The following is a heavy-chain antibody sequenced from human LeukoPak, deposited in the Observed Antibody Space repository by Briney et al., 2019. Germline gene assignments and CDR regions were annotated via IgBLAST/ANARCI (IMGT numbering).Heavy chain of an antibody. CDR3: AKPLYYYDSSGYHGTNAFDI. D-gene: IGHD3-22*01. V-gene: IGHV3-9*01. J-gene: IGHJ3*02. CDR1: GFTFDDYA. Sequence: GGSLRLSCAASGFTFDDYAMHWVRQAPGKGLEWVSGISWNSGSIGYADSVKGRFTISRDNAKNSLYLQMNSLGAEDTALYYCAKPLYYYDSSGYHGTNAFDIWGQGTMVTVSS. CDR2: ISWNSGSI.